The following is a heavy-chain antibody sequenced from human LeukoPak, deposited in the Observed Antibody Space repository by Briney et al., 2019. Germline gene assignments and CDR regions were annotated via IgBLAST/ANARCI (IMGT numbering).Heavy chain of an antibody. D-gene: IGHD6-19*01. CDR2: IRYDGSNK. V-gene: IGHV3-30*02. Sequence: GGSLRLSCAASGFTFSSYGMHWVRQAPGKGLEWVAFIRYDGSNKYYADSVKGRFTISRDNSKNTLYLQMNSLRAEDTAVYYCAKSHGIAVDEYYFDYWGQGTLVTVSS. CDR1: GFTFSSYG. J-gene: IGHJ4*02. CDR3: AKSHGIAVDEYYFDY.